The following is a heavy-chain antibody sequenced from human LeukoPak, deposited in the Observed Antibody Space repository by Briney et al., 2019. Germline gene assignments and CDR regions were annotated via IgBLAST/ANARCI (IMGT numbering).Heavy chain of an antibody. J-gene: IGHJ6*02. CDR2: INHSGST. CDR3: ARSLDYYYYGMDV. Sequence: XGEINHSGSTHYNPSLKSRVTISVDTSKNQFSLKLSSVTAADTAVYYCARSLDYYYYGMDVWGQGTTVTVSS. V-gene: IGHV4-34*01.